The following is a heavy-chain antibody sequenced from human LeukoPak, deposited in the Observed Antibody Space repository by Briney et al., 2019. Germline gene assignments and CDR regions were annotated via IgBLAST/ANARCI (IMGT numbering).Heavy chain of an antibody. Sequence: PGGSLRLSCAASGFTFSSYWMSWVRQAPGKGLEWVANIKQNGSEKYYVDSVKGRFTISRDNAKNSLYLQMNSLRAEDTAVYFCARNLYCSSTSCYDGGFDYWGQGTLVTVSS. CDR2: IKQNGSEK. J-gene: IGHJ4*02. V-gene: IGHV3-7*01. D-gene: IGHD2-2*01. CDR1: GFTFSSYW. CDR3: ARNLYCSSTSCYDGGFDY.